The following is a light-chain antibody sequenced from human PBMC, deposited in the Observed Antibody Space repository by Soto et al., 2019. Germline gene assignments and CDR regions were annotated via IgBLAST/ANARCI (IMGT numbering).Light chain of an antibody. Sequence: EIVMTQSPATLSVSPGERATLSCRASQSVSSNLAWYQQKPGQAPRLFIYGASTRATCIPARFSGSGSGTEFTLTISSLQSEDFAVYYCQQYNNWPPTFGQGTRLEIK. J-gene: IGKJ5*01. V-gene: IGKV3-15*01. CDR3: QQYNNWPPT. CDR2: GAS. CDR1: QSVSSN.